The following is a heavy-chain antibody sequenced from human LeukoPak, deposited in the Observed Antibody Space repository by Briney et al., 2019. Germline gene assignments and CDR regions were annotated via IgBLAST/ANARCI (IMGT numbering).Heavy chain of an antibody. CDR3: AALPRSGWYINY. CDR1: GFTFSSSA. D-gene: IGHD6-19*01. V-gene: IGHV3-23*01. CDR2: ISGSGGST. Sequence: PGGSLRLSCAASGFTFSSSAMSWVRQAPGKGLEWVSAISGSGGSTYYADSVKGRFTISRDNTKNSMYLQMNSLRADDTAVYYCAALPRSGWYINYWGQGTLVTVSS. J-gene: IGHJ4*02.